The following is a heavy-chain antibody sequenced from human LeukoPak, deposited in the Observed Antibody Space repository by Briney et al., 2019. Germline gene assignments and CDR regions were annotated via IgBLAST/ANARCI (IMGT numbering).Heavy chain of an antibody. Sequence: PSGTLSLTCAVYGGSFSGYYWSWIRQPPGKGLEWIGEINHSGSTNYNPSLKSRVTISVDTSKNQFSLKLSSVTAADTAVYYCARAPGYSSSSGGLDPWGQGTLVTVSS. CDR1: GGSFSGYY. J-gene: IGHJ5*02. CDR3: ARAPGYSSSSGGLDP. V-gene: IGHV4-34*01. D-gene: IGHD6-6*01. CDR2: INHSGST.